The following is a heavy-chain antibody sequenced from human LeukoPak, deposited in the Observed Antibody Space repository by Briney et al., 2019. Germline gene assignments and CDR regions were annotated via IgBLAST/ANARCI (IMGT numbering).Heavy chain of an antibody. CDR3: ARAWGYRGYDWGYFAG. Sequence: PGTSLRLSCAASGFTFSTYGMHWVRQAPGKGLEWVALIWHEGSDKYYADSVKGRFTISRDNSKNTGYLQMNSLRLEDTAGYYCARAWGYRGYDWGYFAGGGQGTLLTVS. J-gene: IGHJ4*02. CDR2: IWHEGSDK. V-gene: IGHV3-33*01. D-gene: IGHD5-12*01. CDR1: GFTFSTYG.